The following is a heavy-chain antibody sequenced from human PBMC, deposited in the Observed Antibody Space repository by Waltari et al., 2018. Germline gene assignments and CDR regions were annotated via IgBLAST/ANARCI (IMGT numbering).Heavy chain of an antibody. J-gene: IGHJ6*03. CDR3: AREPIAAAGRDYYYYYMDV. V-gene: IGHV4-61*02. Sequence: QVQLQESGPGLVKPSQTLSLTCTVSGGSISSGSYYWSWIRQPAGKGLEWIGRIYTSGSTNYNPSLKSRVTISVDTSKNQFSLKLSSVTAADTAVYYCAREPIAAAGRDYYYYYMDVWGKGTTVTVSS. CDR1: GGSISSGSYY. D-gene: IGHD6-13*01. CDR2: IYTSGST.